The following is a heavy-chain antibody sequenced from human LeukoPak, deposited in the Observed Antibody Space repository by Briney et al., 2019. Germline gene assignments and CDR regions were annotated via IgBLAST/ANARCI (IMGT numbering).Heavy chain of an antibody. V-gene: IGHV3-23*01. Sequence: GGSLRLSCAASGFTFSSYAMSWVRQAPGKGLEWVSGISGRDGNTYYADSVKGRFTISRDNSKNTLYLQMISLRVEDTAIYYCAKDRIVMSGFFDYWGQGTLITVSS. CDR3: AKDRIVMSGFFDY. CDR2: ISGRDGNT. D-gene: IGHD6-19*01. J-gene: IGHJ4*02. CDR1: GFTFSSYA.